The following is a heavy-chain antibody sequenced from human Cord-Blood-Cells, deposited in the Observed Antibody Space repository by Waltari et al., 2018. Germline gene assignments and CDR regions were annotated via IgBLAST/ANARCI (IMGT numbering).Heavy chain of an antibody. CDR3: ARDLGGTTAFDI. Sequence: QVQLVQSGAEVKKPGASVKVSCKASGYTFTGYYMHWVRQAPGQGLEWMGWLNPNSCGTNYAQKFQGRVTMTRDTSISTAYMELSRLRSDDTAVYYCARDLGGTTAFDIWGQGTMVTVSS. CDR1: GYTFTGYY. V-gene: IGHV1-2*02. D-gene: IGHD1-7*01. J-gene: IGHJ3*02. CDR2: LNPNSCGT.